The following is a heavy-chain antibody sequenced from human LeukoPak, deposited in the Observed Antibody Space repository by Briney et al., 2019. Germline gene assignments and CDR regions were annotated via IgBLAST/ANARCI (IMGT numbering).Heavy chain of an antibody. V-gene: IGHV4-39*07. CDR1: GGSISSSSYY. CDR2: IYYSGST. Sequence: SETLSLTCTVSGGSISSSSYYWGWIRQPPGKGLEWIGSIYYSGSTYYNPSLKSRVTISVDTSKNQFSLKLSSVTAADTAVYYCARGGATYYYDSSGMDVWGKGTTVTISS. D-gene: IGHD3-22*01. CDR3: ARGGATYYYDSSGMDV. J-gene: IGHJ6*04.